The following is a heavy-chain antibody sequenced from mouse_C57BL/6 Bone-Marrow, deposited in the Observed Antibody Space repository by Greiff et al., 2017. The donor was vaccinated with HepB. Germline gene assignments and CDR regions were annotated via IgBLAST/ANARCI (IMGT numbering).Heavy chain of an antibody. Sequence: QVQLQQSGAELVKPGASVKVSCKASGYTFTSYWMHWVKQRPGQGLEWIGRIHPSDSDTNYNQKFKGKATLTVDKSSSTAYMPLSRLTSEDSAVYYCSITTTVVATDYAMDDWGQGTSVTVSS. J-gene: IGHJ4*01. V-gene: IGHV1-74*01. D-gene: IGHD1-1*01. CDR3: SITTTVVATDYAMDD. CDR1: GYTFTSYW. CDR2: IHPSDSDT.